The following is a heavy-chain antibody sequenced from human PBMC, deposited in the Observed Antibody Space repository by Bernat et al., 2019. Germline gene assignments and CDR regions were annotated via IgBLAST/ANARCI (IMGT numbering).Heavy chain of an antibody. CDR3: ARDDNSGSGMIDY. Sequence: EVQLVESGGGLIQPGGSLRLSCAASGFTVSSNYMTWVRQAPGKGLEWVSFIYAGGSTFYADSVQGRFIISRDNSKNTLWLQMNSLRDEDTAVYYCARDDNSGSGMIDYWGQGTLVTVSS. V-gene: IGHV3-53*01. CDR1: GFTVSSNY. D-gene: IGHD3-10*01. CDR2: IYAGGST. J-gene: IGHJ4*02.